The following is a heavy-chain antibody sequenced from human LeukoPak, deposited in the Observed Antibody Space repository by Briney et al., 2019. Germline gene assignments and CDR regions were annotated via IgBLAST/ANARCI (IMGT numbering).Heavy chain of an antibody. Sequence: SETLSLTCSVSGGSISGSGYYWAWLRQPPGKGLEWIGSIYYTGSTHYNSSLKSRVTMSVDTSKNQFSLKLSSVTAADTAVYYCASPLGGFDNWGQGTLVTVSS. J-gene: IGHJ4*02. V-gene: IGHV4-39*01. CDR1: GGSISGSGYY. CDR3: ASPLGGFDN. D-gene: IGHD3-16*01. CDR2: IYYTGST.